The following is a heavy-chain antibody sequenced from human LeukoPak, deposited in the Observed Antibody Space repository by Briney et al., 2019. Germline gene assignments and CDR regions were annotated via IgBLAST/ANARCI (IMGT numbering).Heavy chain of an antibody. Sequence: SETLSLTCTVSGGSITSYYWSWIRQPPGKGLEWIGYIYYSGSTNFNPSLKGRVNISVDTSEKQFSLKVTSVSAADTAVYYCARGPTRFYFDPWGQGTLVTVSS. V-gene: IGHV4-59*01. J-gene: IGHJ4*02. CDR3: ARGPTRFYFDP. CDR1: GGSITSYY. CDR2: IYYSGST.